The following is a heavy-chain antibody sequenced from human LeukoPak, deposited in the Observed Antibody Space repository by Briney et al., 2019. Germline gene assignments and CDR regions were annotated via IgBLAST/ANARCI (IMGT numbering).Heavy chain of an antibody. J-gene: IGHJ3*02. CDR2: IYYSGST. D-gene: IGHD1-26*01. Sequence: NSSQTLSLTCTVSGGSISSGDYYWRWIRQPPGKGLEWIGYIYYSGSTYYNPSLKSRITISVDTSKNQFSLKLSSVTAADTAVYYCARVLVGGSYYEKWHAFDIWGQGTMVTVSS. V-gene: IGHV4-30-4*08. CDR1: GGSISSGDYY. CDR3: ARVLVGGSYYEKWHAFDI.